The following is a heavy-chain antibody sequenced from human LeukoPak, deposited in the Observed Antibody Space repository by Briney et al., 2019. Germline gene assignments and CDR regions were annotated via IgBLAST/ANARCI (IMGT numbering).Heavy chain of an antibody. CDR3: ARESGGPGGSDAFDI. CDR1: GGSISSYY. D-gene: IGHD4-23*01. J-gene: IGHJ3*02. CDR2: IYYSGST. V-gene: IGHV4-59*01. Sequence: SETLSLTCTVSGGSISSYYWSWIRQPPGKGLEWIGYIYYSGSTNYNPSLKSRVTISVDTSKNQFSLKLSSVTAADTAVYYCARESGGPGGSDAFDIWGQGTMVTVSS.